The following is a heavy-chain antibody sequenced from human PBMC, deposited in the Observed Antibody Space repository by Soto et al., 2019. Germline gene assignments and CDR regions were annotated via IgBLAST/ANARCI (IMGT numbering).Heavy chain of an antibody. CDR1: GYTFTGYY. Sequence: ASVRVSCKASGYTFTGYYMHWVRQAPGQGLEWMGWINPNSGGTNYAQKFQGRVTMTRDTSISTAYMELSRLRSDDTAVYHCARGPWLWGSYYGLDYWGQGTLVTVSS. CDR3: ARGPWLWGSYYGLDY. D-gene: IGHD3-16*01. V-gene: IGHV1-2*02. J-gene: IGHJ4*02. CDR2: INPNSGGT.